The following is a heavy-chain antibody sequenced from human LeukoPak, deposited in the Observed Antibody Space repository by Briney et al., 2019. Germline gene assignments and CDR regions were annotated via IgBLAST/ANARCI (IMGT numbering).Heavy chain of an antibody. J-gene: IGHJ5*02. CDR3: ARDTRNLIDL. CDR2: ISSSAGTT. Sequence: GGSLRLSCAASGFTFSGYEMNWVRQAPGKGLEWISYISSSAGTTYHADSVKGRFTISRDNAKNSLYLQMNSLKSEDTAVYYCARDTRNLIDLWGQGTLVTVSS. CDR1: GFTFSGYE. V-gene: IGHV3-48*03.